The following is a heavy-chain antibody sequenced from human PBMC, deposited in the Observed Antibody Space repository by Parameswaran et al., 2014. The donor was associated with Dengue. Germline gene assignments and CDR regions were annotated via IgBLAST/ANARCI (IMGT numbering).Heavy chain of an antibody. CDR2: IYHSGST. CDR3: ARVDSNDFWSGYSINWFDP. D-gene: IGHD3-3*01. Sequence: WIRQPPGKGLEWIGSIYHSGSTYYNPSLKSRVTISVDTSKNQFSLKLSSVTAADTAVYYCARVDSNDFWSGYSINWFDPWGQGTLVTVSS. J-gene: IGHJ5*02. V-gene: IGHV4-38-2*02.